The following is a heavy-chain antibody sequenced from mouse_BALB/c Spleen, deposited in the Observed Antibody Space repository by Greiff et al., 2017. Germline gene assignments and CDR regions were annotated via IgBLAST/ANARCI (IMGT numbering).Heavy chain of an antibody. CDR2: ISYSGST. D-gene: IGHD1-1*01. J-gene: IGHJ4*01. Sequence: EVQLQESGPGLVKPSQSLSLTCTVTGYSITSDYAWNWIRQFPGNKLEWMGYISYSGSTSYNPSLKSRISITRDTSKNQFFLQLNSVTTEDTATYYCAGSTVVAPYYAMDYWGQGTSVTVSS. CDR3: AGSTVVAPYYAMDY. CDR1: GYSITSDYA. V-gene: IGHV3-2*02.